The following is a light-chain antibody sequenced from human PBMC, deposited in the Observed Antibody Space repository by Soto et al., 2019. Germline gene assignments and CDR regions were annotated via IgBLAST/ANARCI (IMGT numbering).Light chain of an antibody. CDR3: LLYYGGSQLM. CDR2: TTN. J-gene: IGLJ3*02. V-gene: IGLV7-43*01. CDR1: TGAVTSGHY. Sequence: QTVVTQEPSLTVSPGGTVTLTCASSTGAVTSGHYASWFQQKPGQAPRTLIYTTNSRHSGTPARFSGPLLGGKAALTLSAVQPEDEAEYYCLLYYGGSQLMFGGGTKRTVL.